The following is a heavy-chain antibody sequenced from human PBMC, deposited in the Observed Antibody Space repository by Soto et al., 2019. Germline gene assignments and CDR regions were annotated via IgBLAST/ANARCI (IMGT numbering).Heavy chain of an antibody. CDR1: GGSFSGYY. Sequence: SETLSLTCAVYGGSFSGYYWSWIRQPPGKGLEWIGEINHSGSTNYNPSLKSRVTISVDTSKNQFSLKLSSVTAADTAVYYCARLIAARSPRYGMDVWGQGTTVTVSS. V-gene: IGHV4-34*01. CDR3: ARLIAARSPRYGMDV. D-gene: IGHD6-6*01. J-gene: IGHJ6*02. CDR2: INHSGST.